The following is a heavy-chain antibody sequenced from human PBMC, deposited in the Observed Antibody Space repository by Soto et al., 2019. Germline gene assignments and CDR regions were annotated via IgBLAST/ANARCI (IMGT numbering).Heavy chain of an antibody. J-gene: IGHJ5*02. Sequence: TCTASGGSITSSSHFWGWVRQPPGKGLEWIGTIYFTGNTYYTPSLKSRLTMSIDTSKNEFSLRLNSVTAADTAVYYCAGQTFTVAAASYGRSNWFDPWGPGTLVTVSS. CDR3: AGQTFTVAAASYGRSNWFDP. D-gene: IGHD2-15*01. V-gene: IGHV4-39*01. CDR2: IYFTGNT. CDR1: GGSITSSSHF.